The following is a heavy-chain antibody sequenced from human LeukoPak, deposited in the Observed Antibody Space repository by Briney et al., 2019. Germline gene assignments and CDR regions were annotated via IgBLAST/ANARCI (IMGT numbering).Heavy chain of an antibody. Sequence: GASVTVSCMASGYTFTSYYMHWVRQAPGQGLEWMGIINPSGGSTSYAQKFQGRVTMTRDTSTSTVYMELSSLRSEDTAVYYCARAPDTAMPSSLYSYGMDVWGQGTTVTVSS. CDR2: INPSGGST. J-gene: IGHJ6*02. V-gene: IGHV1-46*01. D-gene: IGHD5-18*01. CDR3: ARAPDTAMPSSLYSYGMDV. CDR1: GYTFTSYY.